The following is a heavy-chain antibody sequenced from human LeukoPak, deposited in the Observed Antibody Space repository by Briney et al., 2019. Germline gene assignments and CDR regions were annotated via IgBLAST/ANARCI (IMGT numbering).Heavy chain of an antibody. CDR1: GFTFSSYA. Sequence: PGRSLRLSCAASGFTFSSYAMHWVRQAPGKGLEWVAVISYDGSNKYYADSVKGRFTISRDNSKNTLYLQMNSLRAEDTAVYYCARGRRWGQGTLVTVSS. CDR3: ARGRR. V-gene: IGHV3-30-3*01. J-gene: IGHJ4*02. CDR2: ISYDGSNK.